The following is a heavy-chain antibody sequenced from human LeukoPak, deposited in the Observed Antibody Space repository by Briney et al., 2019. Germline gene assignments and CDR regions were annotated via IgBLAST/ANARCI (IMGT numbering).Heavy chain of an antibody. CDR3: ARAALAYCGGDCYSIGGYFDY. J-gene: IGHJ4*02. CDR2: IIPIFGTA. D-gene: IGHD2-21*02. V-gene: IGHV1-69*05. Sequence: ASVKVSCKASGGTFSSYAISWVRQAPGQGLEWMGGIIPIFGTANYAQKFQGRVTITTDESTSTAYMELSSLRSEDTAVYYCARAALAYCGGDCYSIGGYFDYWDQGTLVTVSS. CDR1: GGTFSSYA.